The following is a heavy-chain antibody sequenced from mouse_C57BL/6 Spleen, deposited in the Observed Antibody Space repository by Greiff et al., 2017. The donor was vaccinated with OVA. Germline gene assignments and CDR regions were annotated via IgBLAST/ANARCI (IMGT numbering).Heavy chain of an antibody. CDR3: VRHSGHYAMDY. J-gene: IGHJ4*01. V-gene: IGHV10-1*01. D-gene: IGHD4-1*01. Sequence: EVQGVESGGGLVQPKGSLKLSCAASGFSFNTYAMNWVRQAPGKGLEWVARIRSKSNNYATYYADSVKDRFTISRDDSESMLYLQMNNLKTEDTAMYYCVRHSGHYAMDYWGQGTSVTVSS. CDR2: IRSKSNNYAT. CDR1: GFSFNTYA.